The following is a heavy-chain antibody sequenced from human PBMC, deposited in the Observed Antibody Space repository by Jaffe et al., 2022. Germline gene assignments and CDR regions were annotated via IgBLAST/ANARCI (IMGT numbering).Heavy chain of an antibody. D-gene: IGHD3-3*01. J-gene: IGHJ4*02. CDR2: IGTAGDT. V-gene: IGHV3-13*01. Sequence: EVQLVESGGGLVQPGGSLRLSCAASGFTFSSYDMHWVRQATGKGLEWVSAIGTAGDTYYPGSVKGRFTISRENAKNSLYLQMNSLRAGDTAVYYCARGQGHLPYYDFWSGYYTQTDFDYWGQGTLVTVSS. CDR1: GFTFSSYD. CDR3: ARGQGHLPYYDFWSGYYTQTDFDY.